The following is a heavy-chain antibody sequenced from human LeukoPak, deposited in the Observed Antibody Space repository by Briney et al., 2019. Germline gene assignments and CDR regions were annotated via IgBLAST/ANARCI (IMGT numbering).Heavy chain of an antibody. Sequence: GASVKVSCKASVYTFTSYDINWMRQATRQGLEWMGWMNPNNGNTGYAQKFQGRVTMTRNTSISTAYMELSSVRSEETAVYYCSRGLRDYCDCFDYWGQGTLVTVSS. CDR1: VYTFTSYD. D-gene: IGHD4-17*01. J-gene: IGHJ4*02. CDR3: SRGLRDYCDCFDY. V-gene: IGHV1-8*01. CDR2: MNPNNGNT.